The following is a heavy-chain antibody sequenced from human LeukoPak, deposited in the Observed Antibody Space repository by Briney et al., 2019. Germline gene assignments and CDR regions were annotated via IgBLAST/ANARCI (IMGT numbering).Heavy chain of an antibody. Sequence: GGSLRLSCAASGSTFSSYAMSWVRQGQGMGLEGVSAISGSGGSTYYADSVKGRFTISRDNSKNTLYLQMNSLRAEDTAVYYCAKDPLSYYYYYYMDVWGKGTTVTVSS. J-gene: IGHJ6*03. CDR1: GSTFSSYA. CDR2: ISGSGGST. V-gene: IGHV3-23*01. CDR3: AKDPLSYYYYYYMDV.